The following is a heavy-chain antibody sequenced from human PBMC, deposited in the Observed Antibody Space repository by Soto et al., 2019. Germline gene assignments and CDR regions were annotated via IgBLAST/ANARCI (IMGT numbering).Heavy chain of an antibody. J-gene: IGHJ6*02. Sequence: SETLSLTCTVSGGSVSSGSYYWSWIRQPPGKGLEWIGYIYYSGSTNYNPSLKSRVTISVDTSKNQFSLKLSSVTAADTAVYYCARWTVGGMDVWGQGTTVTVSS. CDR2: IYYSGST. V-gene: IGHV4-61*01. CDR1: GGSVSSGSYY. CDR3: ARWTVGGMDV. D-gene: IGHD4-17*01.